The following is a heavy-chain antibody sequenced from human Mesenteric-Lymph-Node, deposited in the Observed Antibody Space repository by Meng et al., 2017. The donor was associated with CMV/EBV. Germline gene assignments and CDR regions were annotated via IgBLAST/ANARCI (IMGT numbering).Heavy chain of an antibody. V-gene: IGHV3-73*01. CDR3: TGEVFYDFWSGYEFYYNGMDV. Sequence: RKSLTPSCAVSGLTFSGSTMHWVRQASGKGLEWVGRTRSKTNSYATAYAASVTGRFTISRDDSTNTAYLQINSLKSEDTAVYYCTGEVFYDFWSGYEFYYNGMDVWGQGTTVTVSS. CDR2: TRSKTNSYAT. J-gene: IGHJ6*02. D-gene: IGHD3-3*01. CDR1: GLTFSGST.